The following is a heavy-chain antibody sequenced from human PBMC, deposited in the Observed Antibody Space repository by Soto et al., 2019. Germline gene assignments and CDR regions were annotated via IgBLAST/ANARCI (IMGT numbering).Heavy chain of an antibody. V-gene: IGHV3-73*02. Sequence: EVQLVESGGGLVQPGGSLKLSCTASGFTFTASTIYWVRQASGKGLECVGRIRNKASEYATASAASVKGRFTLFRGDSKNTAYVELGSLKTEDSAVYYGASLRHCTRATCYDEQWSQGTLVTVSS. CDR3: ASLRHCTRATCYDEQ. CDR2: IRNKASEYAT. J-gene: IGHJ4*02. CDR1: GFTFTAST. D-gene: IGHD2-2*01.